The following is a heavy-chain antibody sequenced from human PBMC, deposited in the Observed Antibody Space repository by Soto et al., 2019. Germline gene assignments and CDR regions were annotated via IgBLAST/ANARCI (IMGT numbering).Heavy chain of an antibody. CDR2: ISGSGGST. D-gene: IGHD6-13*01. V-gene: IGHV3-23*01. J-gene: IGHJ4*02. Sequence: PGGSQRLSCAASGFTCISYAMSWVRQATGKGLEWVSAISGSGGSTYYADSVKGRFTISRDNSKNTLYLQMNSLRAEDTAVYYCAKENGYSSSWFEFDYWGQGTLVTVSS. CDR3: AKENGYSSSWFEFDY. CDR1: GFTCISYA.